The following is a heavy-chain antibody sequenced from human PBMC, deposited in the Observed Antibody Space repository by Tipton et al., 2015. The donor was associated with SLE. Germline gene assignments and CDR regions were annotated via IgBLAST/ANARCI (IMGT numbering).Heavy chain of an antibody. Sequence: LRLSCTVSGGSLSSYYWSWIRQPPGKGLEWFGYIYYSGSTNYNPSLKSRVTISVDTSKNQFSLKLSSVTAADTAVYYCATKLVDTAMVPLYYYYYYMDVWGKGTTVTVSS. CDR3: ATKLVDTAMVPLYYYYYYMDV. J-gene: IGHJ6*03. V-gene: IGHV4-59*01. CDR1: GGSLSSYY. CDR2: IYYSGST. D-gene: IGHD5-18*01.